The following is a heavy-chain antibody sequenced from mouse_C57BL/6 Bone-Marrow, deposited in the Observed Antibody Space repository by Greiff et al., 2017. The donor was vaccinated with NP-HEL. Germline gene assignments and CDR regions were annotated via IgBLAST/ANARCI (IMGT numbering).Heavy chain of an antibody. D-gene: IGHD1-1*01. CDR1: GYTFTSYW. V-gene: IGHV1-69*01. Sequence: QVQLQQPGAELVMPGASVKLSCKASGYTFTSYWMHWVKQRPGQGLEWIGEIDPSDSYTNYNQKFQGKSTLTVDKSSSTAYMQLSSLTSEDSAVYYWAREGGSSYYWYFDVWGTGTTVTVSS. CDR2: IDPSDSYT. CDR3: AREGGSSYYWYFDV. J-gene: IGHJ1*03.